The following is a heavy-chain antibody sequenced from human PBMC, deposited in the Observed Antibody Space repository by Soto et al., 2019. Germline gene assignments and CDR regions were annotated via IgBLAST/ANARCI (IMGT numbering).Heavy chain of an antibody. J-gene: IGHJ4*02. Sequence: GSLRLSCAASGFTFSNYWMTWVRQAPGKGLEWVANIKQDGTEKYYVDSVKGRFTISRDNARNSVYLQMNSLRGEDTAVYYCARVYDYVWASFRPLDYWGQGTLVTVSS. V-gene: IGHV3-7*03. CDR1: GFTFSNYW. CDR2: IKQDGTEK. D-gene: IGHD3-16*02. CDR3: ARVYDYVWASFRPLDY.